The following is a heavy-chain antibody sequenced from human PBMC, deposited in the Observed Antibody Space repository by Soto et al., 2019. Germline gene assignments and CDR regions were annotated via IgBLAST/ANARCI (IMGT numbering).Heavy chain of an antibody. J-gene: IGHJ5*02. Sequence: PSETLSLTCTVSGGSISSGDYSWSWVRQSPGKGLEWIGHIYNSGITYYNPSLKSRVVISIDTSRNQFSLRLNSLTAADRAVYFCARGVTVFGLVSRFWFDPWGQGTVVTVSP. V-gene: IGHV4-30-4*01. CDR1: GGSISSGDYS. CDR2: IYNSGIT. CDR3: ARGVTVFGLVSRFWFDP. D-gene: IGHD3-3*01.